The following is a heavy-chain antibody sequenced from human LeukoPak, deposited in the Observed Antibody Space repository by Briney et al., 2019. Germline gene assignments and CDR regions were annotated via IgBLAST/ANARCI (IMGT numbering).Heavy chain of an antibody. CDR3: ARVSNYYGSGNYQKQFDY. CDR2: ISSSTSYI. CDR1: GFTFSDYS. V-gene: IGHV3-21*01. J-gene: IGHJ4*02. Sequence: GGSLRLSCAASGFTFSDYSMNWVRQAPGNGLEWVSCISSSTSYIYYADSVKGRFTISRDSAKNSLYLQMNSLRAEDTAVYYCARVSNYYGSGNYQKQFDYWGQGTLVTASS. D-gene: IGHD3-10*01.